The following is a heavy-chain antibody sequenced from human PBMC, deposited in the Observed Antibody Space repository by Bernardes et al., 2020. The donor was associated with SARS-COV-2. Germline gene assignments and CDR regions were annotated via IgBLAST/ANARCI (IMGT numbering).Heavy chain of an antibody. D-gene: IGHD2-2*01. CDR2: ISAYNGNT. CDR1: GCTFTSYG. CDR3: ARLNLVPAAISSYYYYGMDV. Sequence: ASVKVSCKASGCTFTSYGISWVRQAPGQGLEWMGWISAYNGNTNYAQKLQGRVTMTTDTSTSTAYMELRSLRSDDTAVYYCARLNLVPAAISSYYYYGMDVWGQGTTVTVSS. J-gene: IGHJ6*02. V-gene: IGHV1-18*01.